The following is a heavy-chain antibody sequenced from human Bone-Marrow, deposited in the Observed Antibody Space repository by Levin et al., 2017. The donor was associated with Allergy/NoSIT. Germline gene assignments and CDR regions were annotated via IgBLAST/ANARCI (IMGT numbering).Heavy chain of an antibody. Sequence: GESLKISCAASGFTFSSYAMSWVRQAPGKGLEWVSAISGSGGSTYYADSVKGRFTISRDNSKNTLYLQMNSLRAEDTAVYYCAKDPRPMVTWFDPWGQGTLVTVSS. CDR3: AKDPRPMVTWFDP. CDR2: ISGSGGST. V-gene: IGHV3-23*01. J-gene: IGHJ5*02. CDR1: GFTFSSYA. D-gene: IGHD5-18*01.